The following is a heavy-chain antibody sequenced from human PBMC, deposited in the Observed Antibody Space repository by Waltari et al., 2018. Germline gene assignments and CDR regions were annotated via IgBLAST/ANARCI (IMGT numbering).Heavy chain of an antibody. CDR2: IYYSGST. Sequence: QVQLQESGPGLVKPSQTLSLTCTVSGGSISSGDYYWSWIRQPPGKGLEWIGYIYYSGSTYYNPSLKSRVTISVDTSKNQFSLKLSSVTAADTAVYYCARVSWGMATMESYYFDYWGQGTLVTVSS. V-gene: IGHV4-30-4*08. CDR1: GGSISSGDYY. D-gene: IGHD3-16*01. J-gene: IGHJ4*02. CDR3: ARVSWGMATMESYYFDY.